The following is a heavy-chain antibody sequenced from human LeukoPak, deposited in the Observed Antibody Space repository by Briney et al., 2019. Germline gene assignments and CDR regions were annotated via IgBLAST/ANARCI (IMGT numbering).Heavy chain of an antibody. D-gene: IGHD2-2*01. CDR3: ARSTARHFDY. J-gene: IGHJ4*02. Sequence: QPGGSLRLSCAASGFTFSTAWMSWVRQAPGKGLEWVGRIKSKTDGGTTDYAAPVKGRFTISRDNAKNSLYLQMNSLRAEDTAVYYCARSTARHFDYWGQGTLVTVSS. CDR2: IKSKTDGGTT. V-gene: IGHV3-15*01. CDR1: GFTFSTAW.